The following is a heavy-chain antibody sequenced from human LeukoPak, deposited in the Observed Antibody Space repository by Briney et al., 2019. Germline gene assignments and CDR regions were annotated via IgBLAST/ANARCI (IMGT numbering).Heavy chain of an antibody. J-gene: IGHJ4*02. V-gene: IGHV1-69*05. CDR1: GGTFISYA. D-gene: IGHD3-16*02. CDR3: ARQTDYDYVWGSYRSGFDY. CDR2: IIPIFGTA. Sequence: ASVKVSGKASGGTFISYAISWVRQAPGQGLEWMGGIIPIFGTANYAQKFQGRVTITTDESTSTAYMELSSLRSEDTAVYYCARQTDYDYVWGSYRSGFDYWGQGTLVTVSS.